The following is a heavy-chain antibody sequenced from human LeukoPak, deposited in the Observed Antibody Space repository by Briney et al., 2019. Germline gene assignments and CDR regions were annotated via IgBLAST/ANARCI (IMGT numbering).Heavy chain of an antibody. D-gene: IGHD2-15*01. CDR3: ARDGRYCSGGSCYSAF. Sequence: ASVKVSCKTSGYTFTSHGISWVRQAPGQGLERMGWISAYNGDTDYAQNLQGRVTMTTDTSSSTAYMELRSLRSDDTAVYYCARDGRYCSGGSCYSAFWGLGTLVTVSS. V-gene: IGHV1-18*01. J-gene: IGHJ4*02. CDR2: ISAYNGDT. CDR1: GYTFTSHG.